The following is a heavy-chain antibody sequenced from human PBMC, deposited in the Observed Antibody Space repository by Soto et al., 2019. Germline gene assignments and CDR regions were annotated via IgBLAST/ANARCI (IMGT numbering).Heavy chain of an antibody. CDR3: ARDKRAVAVRYYGMDV. V-gene: IGHV4-4*02. CDR2: IYHSGST. Sequence: QVQLQESGPGLVKPSGTLSLTCAVSGGSISSSNWWSWVRQPPGKGREWIGEIYHSGSTNYNPSLKGRVTISVDKSKNQFSLKLSSVTAADTAVYYCARDKRAVAVRYYGMDVWGQGTTVTVSS. CDR1: GGSISSSNW. D-gene: IGHD4-17*01. J-gene: IGHJ6*02.